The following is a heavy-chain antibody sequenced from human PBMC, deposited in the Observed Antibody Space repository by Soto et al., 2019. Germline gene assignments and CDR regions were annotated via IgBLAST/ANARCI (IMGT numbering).Heavy chain of an antibody. V-gene: IGHV3-23*01. CDR1: GFTFSSYA. CDR2: ISGSGGST. J-gene: IGHJ6*02. D-gene: IGHD3-22*01. Sequence: GGSLRLSCAASGFTFSSYAMSWVRQAPGKGLEWVSAISGSGGSTYYADSVKGRFTISRDNSKNTLYLQMNSLRAEDTAVYYCAKSGRREKWLSRMEYYYYYYGMDVWGQGTTVTVS. CDR3: AKSGRREKWLSRMEYYYYYYGMDV.